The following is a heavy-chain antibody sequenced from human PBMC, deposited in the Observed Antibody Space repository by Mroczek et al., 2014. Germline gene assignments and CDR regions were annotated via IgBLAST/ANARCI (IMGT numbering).Heavy chain of an antibody. Sequence: VQLVESGPGLVKPSETLSLTCTVSGGSISSSSYYWGWIRQPPGKGLEWIGSIYYSGSTYYNPSLKSRVTISVDTSKNQFSLKLSSVTAADTAVYYCAGPSGYDQSSSWYSSFDPWGQGTLVTVSS. CDR2: IYYSGST. J-gene: IGHJ5*02. V-gene: IGHV4-39*01. CDR3: AGPSGYDQSSSWYSSFDP. CDR1: GGSISSSSYY. D-gene: IGHD5-12*01.